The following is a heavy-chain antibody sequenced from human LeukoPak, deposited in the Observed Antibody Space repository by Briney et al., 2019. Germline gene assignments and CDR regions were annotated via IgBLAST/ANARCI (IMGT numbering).Heavy chain of an antibody. CDR2: ISSSSSYI. CDR3: ARDLPPWYFDL. J-gene: IGHJ2*01. Sequence: GGSLRLSCAASGFTFSSYSMNWVRQAPGKGLEWVSSISSSSSYIYYADSVKGRFTISRDNAKNSLYLRMNSLRAEDTAVYYCARDLPPWYFDLWGRGTLVTVSS. V-gene: IGHV3-21*01. CDR1: GFTFSSYS.